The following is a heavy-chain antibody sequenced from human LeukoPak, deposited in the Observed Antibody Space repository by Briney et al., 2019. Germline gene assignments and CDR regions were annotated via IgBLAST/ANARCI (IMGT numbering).Heavy chain of an antibody. V-gene: IGHV3-20*04. J-gene: IGHJ4*02. D-gene: IGHD3-10*01. CDR1: GFTFDDYG. CDR3: AREMVKYYYGSGSSPPSDY. Sequence: GGSLRLSCAASGFTFDDYGMSWVRQAPGKGLEWVSGINWNGGSTGYADSVKGRFTISRDNAKNSLYPQMNSLRAEDTALYYCAREMVKYYYGSGSSPPSDYWGQGTLVTVSS. CDR2: INWNGGST.